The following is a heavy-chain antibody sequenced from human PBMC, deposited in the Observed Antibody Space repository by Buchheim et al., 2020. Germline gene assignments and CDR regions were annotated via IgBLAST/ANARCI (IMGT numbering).Heavy chain of an antibody. CDR1: GFAFSSYS. Sequence: EVQLVESGGGLVQPGGSLRLSCAASGFAFSSYSMNWVRQAPGKGLEWVSYISSSSSTIYYADSVKGRLTISRDNAKNSMYRQMNSLRDEDTAVYYCARDLPMVPGRSYYFDSWGQGTL. CDR2: ISSSSSTI. D-gene: IGHD6-13*01. V-gene: IGHV3-48*02. J-gene: IGHJ4*02. CDR3: ARDLPMVPGRSYYFDS.